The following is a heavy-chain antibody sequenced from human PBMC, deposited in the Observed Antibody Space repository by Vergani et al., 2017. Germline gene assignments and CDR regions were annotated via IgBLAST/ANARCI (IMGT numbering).Heavy chain of an antibody. CDR3: ARRYSGSYYLFFDY. V-gene: IGHV4-39*01. CDR2: IYYSGST. J-gene: IGHJ4*02. Sequence: QLQLQESGPGLVKPSETLSLTCTVSGGSISSSSYYWGWIRQPPGKGLEWIGSIYYSGSTYYNPSLKSRVTISVDTSKNQFSLKLSSVTAADTAVYYCARRYSGSYYLFFDYWGQGTLVTVSS. D-gene: IGHD1-26*01. CDR1: GGSISSSSYY.